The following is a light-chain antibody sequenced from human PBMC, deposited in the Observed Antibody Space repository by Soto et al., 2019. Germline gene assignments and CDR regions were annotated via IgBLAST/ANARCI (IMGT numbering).Light chain of an antibody. CDR1: QSISSSF. J-gene: IGKJ4*01. CDR3: QQYGSSPPLT. Sequence: EFVLTQSPGKLSLSPGERATLSCRASQSISSSFLAWYQQKPGQAPRLLIYGASSRGTGIPDRFSGSGSGTYFTLTISRLEPEEFAVYYCQQYGSSPPLTFGGGTTVQIQ. V-gene: IGKV3-20*01. CDR2: GAS.